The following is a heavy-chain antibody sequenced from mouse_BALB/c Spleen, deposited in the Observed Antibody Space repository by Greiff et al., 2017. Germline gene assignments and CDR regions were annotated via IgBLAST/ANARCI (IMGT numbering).Heavy chain of an antibody. CDR1: GFTFSNYW. Sequence: EVKLMESGGGLVQPGGSMKLSCVASGFTFSNYWMNWVRQSPEKGLEWVAEIRLKSNNYATHYAESVKGRFTISRDDSKSSVYLQMNNLRAEDTGIYYCTRRGYDFDYRGPGTTLTVSS. CDR2: IRLKSNNYAT. CDR3: TRRGYDFDY. D-gene: IGHD2-14*01. V-gene: IGHV6-6*02. J-gene: IGHJ2*01.